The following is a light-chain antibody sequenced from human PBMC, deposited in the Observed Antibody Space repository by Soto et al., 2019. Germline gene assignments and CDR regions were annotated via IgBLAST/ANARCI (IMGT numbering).Light chain of an antibody. CDR1: QSISSW. CDR3: QQYNGT. J-gene: IGKJ1*01. CDR2: KAS. V-gene: IGKV1-5*03. Sequence: DIQMTQSPSTLSASVGDRVTITCRASQSISSWLAWYQQKPGKAPKLLIYKASSLESGVPSRFSGSGSGTEFTLTISSLHPYDFATYDCQQYNGTFGQGTKVEIK.